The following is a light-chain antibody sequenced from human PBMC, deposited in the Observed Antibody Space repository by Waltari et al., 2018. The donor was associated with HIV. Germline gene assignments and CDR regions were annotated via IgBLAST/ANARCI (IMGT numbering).Light chain of an antibody. J-gene: IGLJ2*01. V-gene: IGLV2-23*02. CDR1: SSDVGTYKH. Sequence: QSALTQPASVSGSPGQSITISCTGSSSDVGTYKHVSWYQQHPGKAPRLIIYEVSKRPSGVSNRYSASKSGKTASLTFSGLRAEDEADYYCSSYAGSITFVIFGGGTKLTVL. CDR2: EVS. CDR3: SSYAGSITFVI.